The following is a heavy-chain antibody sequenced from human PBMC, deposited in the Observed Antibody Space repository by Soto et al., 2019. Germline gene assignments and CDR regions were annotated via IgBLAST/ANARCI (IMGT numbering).Heavy chain of an antibody. Sequence: GGSLRLSCAASGFTFSSCAMSWVRQAPGKGLEWVSAISGSGGSTYYADSVKGRFTISRDNSKNTLYLQMNSLRAEDTAVYYCAKGSITMIVVVITPRAFDIWGQGTMVTVSS. CDR1: GFTFSSCA. V-gene: IGHV3-23*01. CDR3: AKGSITMIVVVITPRAFDI. D-gene: IGHD3-22*01. CDR2: ISGSGGST. J-gene: IGHJ3*02.